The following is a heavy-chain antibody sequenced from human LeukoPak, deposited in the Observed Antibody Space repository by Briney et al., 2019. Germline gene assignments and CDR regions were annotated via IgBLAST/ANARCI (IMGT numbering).Heavy chain of an antibody. CDR2: IYYSGST. CDR1: GFTFNDYW. Sequence: GSLRLSCTASGFTFNDYWMTWVRQTPGKGLEWIGSIYYSGSTYYNPSLKSRVTISVDTSKNQFSLKLSSVTAADTAVYYCARSPRGAVAGFDYWGQGTPVTVSS. D-gene: IGHD6-19*01. CDR3: ARSPRGAVAGFDY. V-gene: IGHV4-39*07. J-gene: IGHJ4*02.